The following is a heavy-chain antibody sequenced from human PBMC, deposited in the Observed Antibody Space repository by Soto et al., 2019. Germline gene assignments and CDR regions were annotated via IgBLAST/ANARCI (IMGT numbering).Heavy chain of an antibody. J-gene: IGHJ6*02. Sequence: SETLSFTCTVSGDSVTSGSHYWSWIRQPPGKGLEDSGNIFYSENTSYHPSLKSRVTISVDTYKNQFSLKLSSVTAADTALYNCACFPVEMATIGYYYSYGVDVWGQGTTVTVSS. CDR2: IFYSENT. CDR1: GDSVTSGSHY. V-gene: IGHV4-61*01. CDR3: ACFPVEMATIGYYYSYGVDV. D-gene: IGHD5-12*01.